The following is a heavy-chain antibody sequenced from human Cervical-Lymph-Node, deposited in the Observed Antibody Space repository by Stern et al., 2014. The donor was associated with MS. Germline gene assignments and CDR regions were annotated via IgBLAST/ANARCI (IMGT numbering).Heavy chain of an antibody. V-gene: IGHV4-61*02. D-gene: IGHD3-9*01. CDR3: ARDCRLRYFDNYGMDV. CDR1: GGSISSGSYY. CDR2: IYTSGST. J-gene: IGHJ6*02. Sequence: QVQLQESGPGLVKPSPTLSLTCTVSGGSISSGSYYWSWIRQPAGKGLEWIGRIYTSGSTNYNPSLKSRVTIPVATPKNQSPLKRGLVTAADTAVYYCARDCRLRYFDNYGMDVWGQGTTVTVSS.